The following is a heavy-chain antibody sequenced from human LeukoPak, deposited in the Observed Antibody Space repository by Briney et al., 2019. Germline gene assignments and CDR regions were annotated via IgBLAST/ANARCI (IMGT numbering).Heavy chain of an antibody. D-gene: IGHD3-16*01. Sequence: ASVKVSCKASGGTFSTYVVSWVRQAPGQGLEWMGGIIPIFGTANYAQKFQGRVTITADESTSTAYMELSSLRSDDTAVYYCARGSSSVDYALGYWGQGTLVTVSS. CDR3: ARGSSSVDYALGY. J-gene: IGHJ4*02. CDR1: GGTFSTYV. V-gene: IGHV1-69*13. CDR2: IIPIFGTA.